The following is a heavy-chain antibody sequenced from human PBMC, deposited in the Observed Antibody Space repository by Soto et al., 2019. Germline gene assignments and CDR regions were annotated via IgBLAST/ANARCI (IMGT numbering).Heavy chain of an antibody. V-gene: IGHV5-51*01. J-gene: IGHJ4*02. CDR3: ARQGSHFDRNSFGY. CDR2: IYPGDSET. Sequence: LGESLKISCKGSGYSFTDYWIGWVRQVPGKGLEWMGAIYPGDSETRFSPSFQGQVTISADKSIYTAYLQWSRLKASDSAMYYCARQGSHFDRNSFGYWGQGTLVTVSS. D-gene: IGHD3-22*01. CDR1: GYSFTDYW.